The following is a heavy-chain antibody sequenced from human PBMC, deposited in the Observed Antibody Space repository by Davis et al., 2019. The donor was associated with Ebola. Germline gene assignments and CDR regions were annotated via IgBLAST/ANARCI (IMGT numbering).Heavy chain of an antibody. J-gene: IGHJ4*02. CDR1: GGSFSSYY. CDR3: ARCQGADFDY. D-gene: IGHD1-26*01. Sequence: PSETLSLTCAVYGGSFSSYYWSWIRQPPGKGLEWIGEINHSGSTNYNPSLKSRVTISVDTSKNQFSLKLSSVTAADTAVYYCARCQGADFDYWGQGTLVTVSS. V-gene: IGHV4-34*01. CDR2: INHSGST.